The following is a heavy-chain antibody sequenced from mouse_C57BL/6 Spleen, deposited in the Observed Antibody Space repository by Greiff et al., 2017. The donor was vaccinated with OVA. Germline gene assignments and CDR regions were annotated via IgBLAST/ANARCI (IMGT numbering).Heavy chain of an antibody. CDR3: ARGGNKGNYGY. CDR2: IYPGDGDT. J-gene: IGHJ2*01. Sequence: QVQLQQSGAELVKPGASVKISCKASGYAFSSYWMNWVKQRTGKGLEWIGQIYPGDGDTNYNGKFKGKATLTADKSSSTAYMQLSSLTSEDSAVYFCARGGNKGNYGYWGQGTTLTVSS. CDR1: GYAFSSYW. V-gene: IGHV1-80*01. D-gene: IGHD2-1*01.